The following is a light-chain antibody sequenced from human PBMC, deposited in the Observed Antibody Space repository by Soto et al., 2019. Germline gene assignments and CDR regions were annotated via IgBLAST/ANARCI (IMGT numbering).Light chain of an antibody. V-gene: IGKV1-5*03. CDR3: QQYNVYSWT. CDR2: EAS. J-gene: IGKJ1*01. CDR1: QNINSW. Sequence: DIPMTQSPSTLSASVGDIVTISYRASQNINSWLAWYQQKPGKAPKHLIYEASSLEKGVPARFGGSGSGTEFTLTISSLQPDDFATYYCQQYNVYSWTLGQGTKVDIK.